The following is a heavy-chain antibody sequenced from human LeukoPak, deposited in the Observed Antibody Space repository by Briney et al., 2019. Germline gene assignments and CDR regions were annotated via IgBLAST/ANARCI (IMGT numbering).Heavy chain of an antibody. Sequence: GGSLRLSCTASGFTFGDYAMSWVRQAPGKGLEWVGFIRSKAYGGTTEYAASVKGRFTISRDDSKCIAYLQMNSLKTEDTAVYYCTRGYSYDPFDYWGQGTLVTVSS. CDR1: GFTFGDYA. D-gene: IGHD5-18*01. CDR2: IRSKAYGGTT. CDR3: TRGYSYDPFDY. V-gene: IGHV3-49*04. J-gene: IGHJ4*02.